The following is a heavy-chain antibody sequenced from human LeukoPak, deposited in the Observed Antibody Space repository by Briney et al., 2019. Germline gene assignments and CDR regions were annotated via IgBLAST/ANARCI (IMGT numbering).Heavy chain of an antibody. CDR1: GFTFSSYE. J-gene: IGHJ3*02. V-gene: IGHV3-48*03. CDR3: GASRQYVGAFDI. Sequence: PGWSLRLSCAASGFTFSSYELYWVRQAPGKGLEWISYISSSSTIIKYADSVRGRFTISRDDARESLYLQMSSLRADDTAIYYCGASRQYVGAFDIWGQGTLVTVSS. D-gene: IGHD3-16*01. CDR2: ISSSSTII.